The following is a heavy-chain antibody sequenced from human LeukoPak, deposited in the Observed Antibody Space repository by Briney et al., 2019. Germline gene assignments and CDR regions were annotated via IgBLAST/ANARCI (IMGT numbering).Heavy chain of an antibody. CDR3: ARQAAGPRGYYYGMDV. V-gene: IGHV5-51*01. CDR1: GYSFTSYW. Sequence: GESLKISCKGSGYSFTSYWIGWVRQMPGKGLEWMGIIYPGDSDTRYSPSFQGQVTISADKSISTAYLQWSSLKASDTAMYYCARQAAGPRGYYYGMDVWGQGTTVTVSS. D-gene: IGHD6-13*01. J-gene: IGHJ6*02. CDR2: IYPGDSDT.